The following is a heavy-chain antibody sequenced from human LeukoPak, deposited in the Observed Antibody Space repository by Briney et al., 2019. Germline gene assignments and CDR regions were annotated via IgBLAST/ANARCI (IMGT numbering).Heavy chain of an antibody. Sequence: GGSLRLSCAAAGFNFSSYWMTWVRPAPGKGLEWVANIKQDGTEKYYVDSVKGRFTISRDNAKNSLYLQMNSLRDVDTAVYFCARPTAVTLVDAFNIWGLGTMVTVSS. CDR3: ARPTAVTLVDAFNI. J-gene: IGHJ3*02. D-gene: IGHD4-17*01. CDR2: IKQDGTEK. CDR1: GFNFSSYW. V-gene: IGHV3-7*04.